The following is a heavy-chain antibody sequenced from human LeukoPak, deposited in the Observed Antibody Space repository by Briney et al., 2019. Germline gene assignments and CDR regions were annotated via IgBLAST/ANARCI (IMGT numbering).Heavy chain of an antibody. CDR2: IGYGETNI. V-gene: IGHV3-11*01. CDR1: GFTFSAYY. J-gene: IGHJ5*02. D-gene: IGHD6-13*01. CDR3: ASPGGVAAAIPDP. Sequence: PGGSLRLSCAASGFTFSAYYMTWIRQTPGKGLALEWISYIGYGETNIWYADSVKGRFTISRDNGKNSVYLHMNSLRADDTAIYSCASPGGVAAAIPDPGGQGPLVPVSS.